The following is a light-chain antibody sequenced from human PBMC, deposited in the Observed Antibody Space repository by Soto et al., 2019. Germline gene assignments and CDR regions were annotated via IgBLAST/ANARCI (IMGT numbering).Light chain of an antibody. CDR1: QSIGSW. V-gene: IGKV1-5*03. Sequence: DIQMTQSPSTLSASVGDRVTITCRASQSIGSWLAWYQQKPGKAPKLLIYEASYLESGVPSRFSGSGSGTEFTLTISSLQPDDFATYCCQRYNTYPWTFGQGTKVEIK. CDR3: QRYNTYPWT. J-gene: IGKJ1*01. CDR2: EAS.